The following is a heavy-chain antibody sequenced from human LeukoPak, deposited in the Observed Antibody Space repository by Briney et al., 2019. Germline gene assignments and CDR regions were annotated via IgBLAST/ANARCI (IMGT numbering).Heavy chain of an antibody. D-gene: IGHD2-2*01. Sequence: GGSLILSCAASGNYWMHWVRQAPGKGLVWVSHINSDGSWTSYADSVKGRFTISKDNAKNTVYLQMNNLRAEDTAVYYCVSFYETYWGRGTLVTVSS. CDR1: GNYW. CDR3: VSFYETY. CDR2: INSDGSWT. V-gene: IGHV3-74*01. J-gene: IGHJ4*02.